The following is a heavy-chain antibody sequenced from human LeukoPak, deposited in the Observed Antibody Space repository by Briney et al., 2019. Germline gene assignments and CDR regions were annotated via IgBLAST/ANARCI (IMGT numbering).Heavy chain of an antibody. CDR3: ARDLKSHSSGWSGFYFDY. J-gene: IGHJ4*02. CDR2: IYYSGST. V-gene: IGHV4-59*01. CDR1: GGSISYYY. D-gene: IGHD6-19*01. Sequence: SETLSLTCTVSGGSISYYYWSWIRQPPGKGLEWIGYIYYSGSTNYNPSLKSRVTISVDTFKNQFSLKLSSVTAADTAVCYCARDLKSHSSGWSGFYFDYWGQGTLVTVSS.